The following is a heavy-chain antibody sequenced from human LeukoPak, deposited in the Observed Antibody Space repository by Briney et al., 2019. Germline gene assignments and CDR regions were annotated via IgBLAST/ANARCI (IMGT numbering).Heavy chain of an antibody. D-gene: IGHD3-3*01. CDR3: AREQGMIFGVVMNYYYGMDV. Sequence: GASVKVSCKASGYTFTSYAMNWVRQAPGQGLEWMGWINTNTGNPTYAQGFTGRVVFSLDTSVSTAYLQISSLKAEDTAVYYCAREQGMIFGVVMNYYYGMDVWGQGTTVTVSS. V-gene: IGHV7-4-1*02. J-gene: IGHJ6*02. CDR2: INTNTGNP. CDR1: GYTFTSYA.